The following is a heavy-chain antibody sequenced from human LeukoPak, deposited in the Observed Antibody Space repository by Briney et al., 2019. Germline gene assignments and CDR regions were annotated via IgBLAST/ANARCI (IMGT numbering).Heavy chain of an antibody. D-gene: IGHD3-3*01. J-gene: IGHJ3*02. CDR3: ARDLQGFWSGFITTNDAFDI. Sequence: GGSLRLSCAASGFTFSDYYMSWIRQAPGKGLEWVSYISSSGSTIYYADSVKGRFTISRDNAKNSLYLQMNSLRAEDTAVYYCARDLQGFWSGFITTNDAFDICGQGTMVTVSS. V-gene: IGHV3-11*01. CDR1: GFTFSDYY. CDR2: ISSSGSTI.